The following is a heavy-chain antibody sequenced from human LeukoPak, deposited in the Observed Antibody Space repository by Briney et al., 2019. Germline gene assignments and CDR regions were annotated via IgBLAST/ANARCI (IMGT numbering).Heavy chain of an antibody. Sequence: GGSLRLSCTASGFIFSDYWMHWVRQAPGKGLVWLSRINGDGSITVYADSVKGRFTISRDNARNTFYLQMNSLRAEDTAVYYCARDPARYGSGSYYLGDWGQGTLVTVSS. CDR3: ARDPARYGSGSYYLGD. J-gene: IGHJ4*02. D-gene: IGHD3-10*01. CDR1: GFIFSDYW. CDR2: INGDGSIT. V-gene: IGHV3-74*01.